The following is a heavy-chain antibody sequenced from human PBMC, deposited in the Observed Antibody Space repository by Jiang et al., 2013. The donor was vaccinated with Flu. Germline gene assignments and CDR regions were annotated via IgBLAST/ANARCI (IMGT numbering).Heavy chain of an antibody. CDR3: ARDSGSGVDY. V-gene: IGHV3-74*01. Sequence: LVESGEALVQPGGSLRLSCAASGFTFSTYWMHWVRQAPGKGLEWVSRINNAGGTTVYADSVKGRFTISRDNAGNTLFLQMNSLRGEDTAVYYCARDSGSGVDYWGQGILVTVSS. CDR1: GFTFSTYW. J-gene: IGHJ4*02. CDR2: INNAGGTT. D-gene: IGHD3-10*01.